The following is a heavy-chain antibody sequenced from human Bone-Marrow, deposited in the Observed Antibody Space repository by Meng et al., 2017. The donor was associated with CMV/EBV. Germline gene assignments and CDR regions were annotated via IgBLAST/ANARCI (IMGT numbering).Heavy chain of an antibody. J-gene: IGHJ4*02. CDR3: ARGMGSYYFDY. Sequence: GSLRLSCAVYGGSFSGYYWGWIRQPPGKGLEWIGEINHSGSTNYNPSLKSRVTISVDTSKNQFSLKLSSVTAADTAVYYCARGMGSYYFDYWGQGTLVTVSS. CDR1: GGSFSGYY. V-gene: IGHV4-34*01. D-gene: IGHD2-8*01. CDR2: INHSGST.